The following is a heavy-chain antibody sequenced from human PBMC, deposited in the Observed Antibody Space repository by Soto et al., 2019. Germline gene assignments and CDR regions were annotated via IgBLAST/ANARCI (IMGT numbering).Heavy chain of an antibody. V-gene: IGHV3-23*01. Sequence: QPGGSLRLSCAASGFTFSSYAMSWVRQAPGKGLEWVSVISGSGGSTYYADSVKGRFTISRDNSKYTLYLQMNSLRGEDTAVYYCAKDPAAGRFNYFDYWGQGTLVTVSS. J-gene: IGHJ4*02. CDR2: ISGSGGST. CDR3: AKDPAAGRFNYFDY. CDR1: GFTFSSYA. D-gene: IGHD3-10*01.